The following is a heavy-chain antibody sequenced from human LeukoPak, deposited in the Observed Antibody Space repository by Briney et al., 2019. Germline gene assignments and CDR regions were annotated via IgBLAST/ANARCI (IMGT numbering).Heavy chain of an antibody. CDR3: AIGYSGYDHFDY. CDR2: ISRGSTKI. CDR1: QFTFDYHD. V-gene: IGHV3-21*01. J-gene: IGHJ4*02. Sequence: GGSLRLSCAASQFTFDYHDMNWVRQAPGKGLEWVSSISRGSTKITYADSVKGRFTISRDNAKNSLYLQMNSLRAEDTAVYYCAIGYSGYDHFDYWGQGTLVTVSS. D-gene: IGHD5-12*01.